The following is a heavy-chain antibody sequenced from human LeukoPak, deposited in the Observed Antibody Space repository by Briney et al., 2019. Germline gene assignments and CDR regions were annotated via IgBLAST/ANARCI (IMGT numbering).Heavy chain of an antibody. CDR1: GFTVSSNY. Sequence: PGRSLRLSCAASGFTVSSNYMTWVRQAPGKGLEWVSLIYSGGSTYYADSVKGRFTISGDNSKNTLYLQMNSLRAEDTAMYYCARAEYDSSLGFDHWGQGTLVTVSS. CDR2: IYSGGST. CDR3: ARAEYDSSLGFDH. V-gene: IGHV3-53*01. J-gene: IGHJ4*02. D-gene: IGHD3-22*01.